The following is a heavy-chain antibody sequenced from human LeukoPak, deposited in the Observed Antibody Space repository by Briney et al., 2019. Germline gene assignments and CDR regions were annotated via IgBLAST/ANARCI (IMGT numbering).Heavy chain of an antibody. CDR3: TRDFGRRYYDSSGYYWESDY. Sequence: PGGSLRLSCAASGFTFSNAWMSWVRQAPGKGLEWVGRIKSKTDGGTTDYAAPVKGRFTISRDDSKNTLYLQMNSLKTEDTAVYYCTRDFGRRYYDSSGYYWESDYWGQGTLVTVSS. V-gene: IGHV3-15*01. D-gene: IGHD3-22*01. CDR1: GFTFSNAW. J-gene: IGHJ4*02. CDR2: IKSKTDGGTT.